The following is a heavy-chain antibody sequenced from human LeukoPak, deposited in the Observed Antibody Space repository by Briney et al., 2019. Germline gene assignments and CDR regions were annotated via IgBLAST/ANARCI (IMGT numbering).Heavy chain of an antibody. V-gene: IGHV4-59*12. CDR1: GGSISSYY. CDR2: IYYSGST. Sequence: SETLSLTCTVSGGSISSYYWSWIRQPPGKGLEWIGYIYYSGSTNYNPSLKSRVTISVDTSKNQFSLKPSSVTAADTAVYYCARYIAAADPLGYYYYYYGMDVWGQGTTVTVSS. CDR3: ARYIAAADPLGYYYYYYGMDV. J-gene: IGHJ6*02. D-gene: IGHD6-13*01.